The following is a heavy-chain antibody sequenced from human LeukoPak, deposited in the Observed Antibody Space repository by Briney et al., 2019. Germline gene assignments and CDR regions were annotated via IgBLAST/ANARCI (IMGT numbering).Heavy chain of an antibody. CDR1: GVSISSTSHY. Sequence: SETLSLTCTVSGVSISSTSHYWGWIRQPPGKGLEWIGSIYYGGSTYYNPSLKSRVTLSGDTSNNRFSVKPTYVTAADTAVYYCARHPAAVMSWFDPWGQGTLVTVSS. J-gene: IGHJ5*02. CDR2: IYYGGST. V-gene: IGHV4-39*01. D-gene: IGHD6-13*01. CDR3: ARHPAAVMSWFDP.